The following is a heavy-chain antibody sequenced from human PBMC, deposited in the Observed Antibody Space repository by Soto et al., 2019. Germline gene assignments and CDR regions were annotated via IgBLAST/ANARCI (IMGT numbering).Heavy chain of an antibody. J-gene: IGHJ3*02. V-gene: IGHV4-4*02. CDR2: SYHSGST. CDR1: GGSISSSNW. D-gene: IGHD3-10*01. Sequence: QVQLQESGPGLVKPSGTLSLTCAVSGGSISSSNWWSWVRQPPGKGLEWIGESYHSGSTNYNPSRKSRVTIPVDKSRYQFSLKLSSVTAADTAVYYCARGGYGSGSYAGAFDIWGQGTMVTVSS. CDR3: ARGGYGSGSYAGAFDI.